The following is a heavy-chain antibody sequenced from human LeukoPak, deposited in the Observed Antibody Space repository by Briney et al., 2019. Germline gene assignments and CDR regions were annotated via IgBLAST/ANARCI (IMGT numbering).Heavy chain of an antibody. CDR2: ISYDGSNK. V-gene: IGHV3-30*18. J-gene: IGHJ6*02. CDR1: GFTFSSYD. CDR3: AKDSYGMDV. Sequence: PGGSLRLSCAASGFTFSSYDMHWVRQAPGKGLEWAAVISYDGSNKYYADSVKGRFTISRDNSKNTLYLQMNSLRAEDTAVYYCAKDSYGMDVWGQGTTVTVSS.